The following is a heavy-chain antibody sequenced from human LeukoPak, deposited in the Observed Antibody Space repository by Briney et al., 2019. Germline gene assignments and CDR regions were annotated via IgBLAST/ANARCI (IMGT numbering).Heavy chain of an antibody. CDR1: GGSFSGYY. Sequence: ETLSLTCAVYGGSFSGYYWSWIRQAPGKGLECVSGISGSGDRTYYADSVKGRFTISRDNSKNTLYLQMNSLRAEDTALYYCAKELDTRSLRGYFHYWGQGTLVTVSS. V-gene: IGHV3-23*01. D-gene: IGHD5-18*01. CDR3: AKELDTRSLRGYFHY. J-gene: IGHJ4*02. CDR2: ISGSGDRT.